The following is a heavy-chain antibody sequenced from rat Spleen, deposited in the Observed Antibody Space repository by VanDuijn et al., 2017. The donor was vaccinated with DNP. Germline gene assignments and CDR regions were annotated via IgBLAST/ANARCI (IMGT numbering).Heavy chain of an antibody. Sequence: EVQLVESGGGLVQPGRSLKLSCAASGFTFSNYGMHWIRQAPTKGLEWVASISPSGGSTYYRDSVKGRFTISRDNAKSTLYLQMDSLRSEDTATYYCATHPIIRGYAMDAWGQGTSVTVSS. CDR3: ATHPIIRGYAMDA. CDR2: ISPSGGST. D-gene: IGHD4-3*01. CDR1: GFTFSNYG. J-gene: IGHJ4*01. V-gene: IGHV5-19*01.